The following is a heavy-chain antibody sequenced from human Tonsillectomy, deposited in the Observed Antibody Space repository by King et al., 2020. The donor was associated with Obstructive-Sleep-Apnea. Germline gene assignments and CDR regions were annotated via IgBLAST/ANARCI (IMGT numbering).Heavy chain of an antibody. J-gene: IGHJ5*02. Sequence: LQLQESGPGLVKPSETLSLTCTVSGGSISSSSYYWGWIRQPPGKGLERIGSIYYSGSTYYNPSLKSRVTISVDTSKNQFSLKLSSVTAADTAVYYCAREIHSSGSNWFDPWGQGTLVTVSS. CDR1: GGSISSSSYY. D-gene: IGHD6-19*01. CDR3: AREIHSSGSNWFDP. V-gene: IGHV4-39*01. CDR2: IYYSGST.